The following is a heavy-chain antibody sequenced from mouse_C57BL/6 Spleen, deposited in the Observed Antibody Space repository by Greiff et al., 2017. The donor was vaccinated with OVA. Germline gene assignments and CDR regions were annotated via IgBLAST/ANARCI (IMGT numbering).Heavy chain of an antibody. CDR3: TRSGVYYFDY. Sequence: QVQLQQSGAELVRPGASVTLSCKASGYTFTDYEMHWVKQTPVHGLEWIGAIDPETGGTAYNQKFKGKAILTADKSSSTAYMELRSLTSEDSAVYYCTRSGVYYFDYWGRGTTLTVSS. V-gene: IGHV1-15*01. CDR1: GYTFTDYE. D-gene: IGHD1-1*02. CDR2: IDPETGGT. J-gene: IGHJ2*01.